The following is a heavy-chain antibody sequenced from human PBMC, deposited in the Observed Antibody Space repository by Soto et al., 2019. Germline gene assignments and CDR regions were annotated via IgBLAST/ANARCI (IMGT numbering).Heavy chain of an antibody. CDR3: ARGVYSSGWYDYFDY. J-gene: IGHJ4*02. D-gene: IGHD6-19*01. CDR2: IIPVFGTA. V-gene: IGHV1-69*13. Sequence: SVKVSCKASGGTFSSYAISWVRQAPGQGLEWMGGIIPVFGTANYAQKFQGRVTITADESTSTAYMELSSLRSEDTAVYYCARGVYSSGWYDYFDYWGQGTLVTVSS. CDR1: GGTFSSYA.